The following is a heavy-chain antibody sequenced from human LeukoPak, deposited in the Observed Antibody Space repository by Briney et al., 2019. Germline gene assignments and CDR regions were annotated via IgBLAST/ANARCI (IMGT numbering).Heavy chain of an antibody. CDR3: ARGTVTSAWYFDL. CDR2: IYYSGST. D-gene: IGHD4-17*01. CDR1: GGSISSYY. V-gene: IGHV4-59*08. J-gene: IGHJ2*01. Sequence: SSETLSLTCTVSGGSISSYYWTRIRQPPGKGLEWIGYIYYSGSTNHNPSLKSRVTISVDTSKNQFSLKLSSVTAADTAVYYCARGTVTSAWYFDLWGRGTLVTVSS.